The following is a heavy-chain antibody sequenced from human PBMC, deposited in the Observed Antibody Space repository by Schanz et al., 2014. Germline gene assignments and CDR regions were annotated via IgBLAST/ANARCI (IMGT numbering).Heavy chain of an antibody. CDR2: ISAFDDKT. J-gene: IGHJ3*01. Sequence: QVQLVQSAPGVKKPGASVKVSCKASGYSFTTYGLNWVRQAPGQGPEWMGWISAFDDKTDYAQNFQGRLIMTTDTSTTTVYMELRGLRSDDTAVYYCARETTISTGGAFDVWGQGTMVTVSS. V-gene: IGHV1-18*01. CDR3: ARETTISTGGAFDV. D-gene: IGHD3-9*01. CDR1: GYSFTTYG.